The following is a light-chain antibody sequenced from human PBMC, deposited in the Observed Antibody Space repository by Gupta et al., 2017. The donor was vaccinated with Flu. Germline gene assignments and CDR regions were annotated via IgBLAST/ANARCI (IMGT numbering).Light chain of an antibody. Sequence: RVTISCSGSNSNVGKNSVNWFRHLPGAPPTLLVYYDDIRPSGVSDRFSGSKSGTSASLAISGLLSEDEADYYCSTWDDRLNVYVFGPGTKVTVL. CDR3: STWDDRLNVYV. V-gene: IGLV1-36*01. J-gene: IGLJ1*01. CDR2: YDD. CDR1: NSNVGKNS.